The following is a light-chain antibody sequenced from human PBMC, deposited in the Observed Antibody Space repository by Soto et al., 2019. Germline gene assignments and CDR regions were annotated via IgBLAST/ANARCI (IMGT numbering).Light chain of an antibody. Sequence: DIQMTQSPSTLSASVGDRVTITCRASQSISSWLAWYQQKPGKAPKLLIYKASSLESGVPSRFSGSGSGTEFTLTISSLQPDDFXTYYCQQYNSYMYTFGQGTKLEIK. CDR2: KAS. V-gene: IGKV1-5*03. CDR3: QQYNSYMYT. CDR1: QSISSW. J-gene: IGKJ2*01.